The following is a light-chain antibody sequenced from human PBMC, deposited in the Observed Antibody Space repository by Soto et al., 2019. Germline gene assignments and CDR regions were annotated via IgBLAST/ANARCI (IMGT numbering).Light chain of an antibody. Sequence: QSALTQPASVSVSHGQSITISCTGTSSDVGGYDYVSWYLQHPGKAPKLIIYEVSNRPSGISDRFSGSKSGNTASLTISGLQVEDEADYYCCSYTSSSLGVFGTGTKLTVL. J-gene: IGLJ1*01. CDR1: SSDVGGYDY. CDR3: CSYTSSSLGV. CDR2: EVS. V-gene: IGLV2-14*01.